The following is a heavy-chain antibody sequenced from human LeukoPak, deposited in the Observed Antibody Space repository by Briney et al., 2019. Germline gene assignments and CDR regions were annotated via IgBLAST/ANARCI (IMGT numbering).Heavy chain of an antibody. CDR1: GFTFGDYA. CDR2: IRSKAYGGTT. V-gene: IGHV3-49*04. J-gene: IGHJ4*02. D-gene: IGHD2-2*02. CDR3: TPNCCSTSCYTDFDY. Sequence: GGSLRLSCTASGFTFGDYAMSWVRQAPGKGLEWVGFIRSKAYGGTTEYAASVKGRFTISRDDSKSIAYLQMNSLKTEDTDVYSCTPNCCSTSCYTDFDYWGQGTLVTVSS.